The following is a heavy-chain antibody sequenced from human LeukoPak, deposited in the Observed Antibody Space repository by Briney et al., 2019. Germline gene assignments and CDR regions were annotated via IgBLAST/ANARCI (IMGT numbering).Heavy chain of an antibody. CDR3: AVNWNLDY. CDR2: IRASGDGT. Sequence: GGSLRLSCAASGFNLNNYAMSWVRQAPGKGLEWVSVIRASGDGTFYADSVRGRFTISRDNSKTTLYLQMNSLRVEDTAVYYCAVNWNLDYWGQGALVTVSS. J-gene: IGHJ4*02. CDR1: GFNLNNYA. D-gene: IGHD1-1*01. V-gene: IGHV3-23*01.